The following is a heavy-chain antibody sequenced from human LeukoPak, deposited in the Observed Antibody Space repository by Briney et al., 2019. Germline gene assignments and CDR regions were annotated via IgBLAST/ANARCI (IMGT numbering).Heavy chain of an antibody. CDR3: ARLVGYGHHYYYYGMDV. J-gene: IGHJ6*02. CDR1: GYSFTSYW. D-gene: IGHD5-12*01. CDR2: IYPGDSDT. V-gene: IGHV5-51*01. Sequence: GESLKISCKGSGYSFTSYWIGWVRQMPGKGLEWMGIIYPGDSDTRYSPSFQGQVTISADKSISTAYLQWSSLKASDTAMYYCARLVGYGHHYYYYGMDVWGQGTTVTVSS.